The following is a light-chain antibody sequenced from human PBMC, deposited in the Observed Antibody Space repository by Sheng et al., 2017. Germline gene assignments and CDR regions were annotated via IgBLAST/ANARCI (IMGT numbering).Light chain of an antibody. J-gene: IGKJ3*01. CDR2: DAS. V-gene: IGKV1-33*01. Sequence: QLTQSPSSLSASVGDRVTITCQASQDISNYLNWYQQKPGKAPKLLIYDASNLETGVPSRFSGSGSGTDFTFTISSLQPEDIATYYCQQYDNLLLITFGPGTKVDIK. CDR1: QDISNY. CDR3: QQYDNLLLIT.